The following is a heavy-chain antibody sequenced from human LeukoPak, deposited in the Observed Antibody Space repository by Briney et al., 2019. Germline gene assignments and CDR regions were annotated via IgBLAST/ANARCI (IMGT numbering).Heavy chain of an antibody. CDR3: ARDGRGLDY. J-gene: IGHJ4*02. CDR1: GGSISGSY. D-gene: IGHD3-10*01. Sequence: PSETLSLTCTVSGGSISGSYWSWLRQPPGKGLEWIGEINHSGSTNYNPSLKSRVTISVDTSKNQFSLKLSSVTAADTAVYYCARDGRGLDYWGQGTLVTVSS. CDR2: INHSGST. V-gene: IGHV4-34*01.